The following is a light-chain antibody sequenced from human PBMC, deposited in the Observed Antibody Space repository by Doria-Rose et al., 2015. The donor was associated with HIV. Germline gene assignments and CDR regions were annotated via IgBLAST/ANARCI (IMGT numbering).Light chain of an antibody. CDR2: DGS. CDR1: QSFSSTY. J-gene: IGKJ1*01. CDR3: HQYGTSWT. V-gene: IGKV3-20*01. Sequence: TQSPGTLSLSPGERATLSCRASQSFSSTYLAWYQQKPGQAPSLLIYDGSTRATGIPDRFSASGPGTDFTLTINGLEPEDFALYYCHQYGTSWTFGQGTKVGI.